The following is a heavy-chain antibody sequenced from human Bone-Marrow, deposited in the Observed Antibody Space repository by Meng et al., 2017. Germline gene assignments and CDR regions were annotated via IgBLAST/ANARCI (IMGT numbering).Heavy chain of an antibody. Sequence: PGGGVKKPGATVKVSCKASGGTFSSYAISWVRQAPGQGLEWMGGIIPIFGTANYAQKFQGRVTITADESTSTAYMELSSLRSEDTAVYYCARTNWEDWYFDLWGRGTLVTVSS. CDR3: ARTNWEDWYFDL. V-gene: IGHV1-69*01. CDR2: IIPIFGTA. D-gene: IGHD1-1*01. CDR1: GGTFSSYA. J-gene: IGHJ2*01.